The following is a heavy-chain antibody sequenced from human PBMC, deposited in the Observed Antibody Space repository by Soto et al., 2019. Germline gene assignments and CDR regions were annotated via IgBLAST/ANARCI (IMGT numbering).Heavy chain of an antibody. Sequence: EVQLLESGGGLVQPGGSLRLSCAASGFTFSSYAMSWVRQAPGKGLEWVSAIRGSGGSTYYADSVKGRFTISRDNSKNTLYLQMNSLRAEDTAVYYCAKGRVVVAATPGDWFDPWGQGTLVTVSS. V-gene: IGHV3-23*01. CDR3: AKGRVVVAATPGDWFDP. J-gene: IGHJ5*02. CDR2: IRGSGGST. D-gene: IGHD2-15*01. CDR1: GFTFSSYA.